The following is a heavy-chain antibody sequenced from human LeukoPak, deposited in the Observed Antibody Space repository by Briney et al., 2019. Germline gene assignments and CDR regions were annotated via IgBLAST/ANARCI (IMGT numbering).Heavy chain of an antibody. CDR3: AAVFGSGYYYYFDY. D-gene: IGHD3-22*01. CDR1: GFTFTSSS. Sequence: GASVKVSCKASGFTFTSSSMQWVRQARGQRLEWIGWIAVGSGNTNYAQKFQGRVTITRDMSTSTAYVELSSLRSEDTAVYYCAAVFGSGYYYYFDYWGRGTLVTVSS. J-gene: IGHJ4*02. V-gene: IGHV1-58*02. CDR2: IAVGSGNT.